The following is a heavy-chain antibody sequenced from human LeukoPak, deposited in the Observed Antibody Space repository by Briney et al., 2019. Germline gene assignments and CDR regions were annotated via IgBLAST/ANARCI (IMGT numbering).Heavy chain of an antibody. Sequence: ASVKVSCKASVYTFTGYYMHWARQAPGQGLEWMGWINPNSGGTNYAQKFQGRVTMTRDTSISTAYMELSRLRSDDPAVYYCARVRIAVAGKYYFDYWGQGTLVTVSS. D-gene: IGHD6-19*01. V-gene: IGHV1-2*02. CDR3: ARVRIAVAGKYYFDY. CDR1: VYTFTGYY. J-gene: IGHJ4*02. CDR2: INPNSGGT.